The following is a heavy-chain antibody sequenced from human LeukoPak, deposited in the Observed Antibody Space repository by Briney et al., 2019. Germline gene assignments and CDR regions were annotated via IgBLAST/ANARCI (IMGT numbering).Heavy chain of an antibody. Sequence: ASVKVSCKASGHTFTSYYMHWVRQAPGQGLEWMGVINPSGGSTSYAQKFQGRVTMTRDTSTSTVYMELSSLRSEDTAVYYCAREGTEDLDYWGQGTLVTVSS. CDR2: INPSGGST. J-gene: IGHJ4*02. V-gene: IGHV1-46*01. D-gene: IGHD3-10*01. CDR1: GHTFTSYY. CDR3: AREGTEDLDY.